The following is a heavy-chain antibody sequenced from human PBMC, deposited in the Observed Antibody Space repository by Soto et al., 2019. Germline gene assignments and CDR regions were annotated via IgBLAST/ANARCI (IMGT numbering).Heavy chain of an antibody. CDR3: ANLYRDSGNYYYVGAFDI. CDR1: GFTFNDYA. J-gene: IGHJ3*02. CDR2: ISWNSDSI. D-gene: IGHD3-16*01. Sequence: GGSLRLSCAASGFTFNDYAMHWVRQAPGKGLEWVSGISWNSDSIGYADSVKGRFTISRDNAKNSLYLQMNSLRAEDTALYHCANLYRDSGNYYYVGAFDIWGQGTMVTVSS. V-gene: IGHV3-9*01.